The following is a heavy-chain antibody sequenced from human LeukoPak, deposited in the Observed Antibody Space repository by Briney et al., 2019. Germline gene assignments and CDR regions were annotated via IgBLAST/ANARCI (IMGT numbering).Heavy chain of an antibody. CDR3: ARGKGTLSY. D-gene: IGHD3-10*01. Sequence: GSLRLSCAASGFTFSSYSMNWVRQAPGKGLEWIGEINHSGYTNYHPSLKSRVAISVDTSKKQFSLKLSSVTAADTAVYYCARGKGTLSYWGQGTLVSVSS. CDR2: INHSGYT. J-gene: IGHJ4*02. CDR1: GFTFSSYS. V-gene: IGHV4-34*01.